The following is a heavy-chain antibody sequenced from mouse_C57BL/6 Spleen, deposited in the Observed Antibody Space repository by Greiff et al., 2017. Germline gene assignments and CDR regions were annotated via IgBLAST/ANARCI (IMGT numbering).Heavy chain of an antibody. CDR1: GYTFTNYW. CDR2: IYPGGGYT. Sequence: VQLQQSGAELVRPGTSVKMSCKASGYTFTNYWIGWAKQRPGHGLEWIGDIYPGGGYTNYNEKFKGKATLTADKSSSTAYMQFSSLTSEDSAIYYCARYYDGSSRYFDVWGTGTTVTVSS. J-gene: IGHJ1*03. CDR3: ARYYDGSSRYFDV. D-gene: IGHD1-1*01. V-gene: IGHV1-63*01.